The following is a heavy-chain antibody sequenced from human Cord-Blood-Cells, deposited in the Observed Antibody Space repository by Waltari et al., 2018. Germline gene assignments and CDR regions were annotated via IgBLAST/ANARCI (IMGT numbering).Heavy chain of an antibody. CDR2: ISYDGSNK. Sequence: QVQLVESGGGVVKPGRSRRLSCAASGFTFSSYGMHWVRQAPGKGLEWVAVISYDGSNKYYADSVKGRFTISRDNSKNTLYLQMNSLRAEDTAVYYCASGSYYFDYWGQGTLVTVSS. D-gene: IGHD1-26*01. CDR1: GFTFSSYG. V-gene: IGHV3-30*03. CDR3: ASGSYYFDY. J-gene: IGHJ4*02.